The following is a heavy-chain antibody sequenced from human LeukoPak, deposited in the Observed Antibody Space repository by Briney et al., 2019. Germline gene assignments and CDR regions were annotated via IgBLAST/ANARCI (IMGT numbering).Heavy chain of an antibody. D-gene: IGHD1-26*01. CDR2: INPSGGST. CDR1: GYTFTSYY. J-gene: IGHJ2*01. V-gene: IGHV1-46*01. CDR3: ARDLGLSGSYPYWYFDL. Sequence: ASVKVSCKASGYTFTSYYMHWVRQAPGQGLEWMGIINPSGGSTSYAQKFQGRVTMTRDTSTSTVYMELSSLRSEDTAVYYCARDLGLSGSYPYWYFDLWGCGTLVTVSS.